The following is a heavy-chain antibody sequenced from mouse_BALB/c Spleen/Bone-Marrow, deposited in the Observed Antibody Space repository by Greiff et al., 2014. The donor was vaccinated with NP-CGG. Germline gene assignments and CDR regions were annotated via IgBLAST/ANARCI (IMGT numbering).Heavy chain of an antibody. Sequence: QVQLQQSGAELASPGASVKMSCKASGYTFTDYTIQWVKQRPGQGLEWIGYVNPRSGYANYNQKFKDKATLTADKSSSTAFMQLRSLTSEDSAVYYCARPKGFALDYWGQGTALTVSS. CDR3: ARPKGFALDY. CDR2: VNPRSGYA. CDR1: GYTFTDYT. J-gene: IGHJ2*01. V-gene: IGHV1-4*01.